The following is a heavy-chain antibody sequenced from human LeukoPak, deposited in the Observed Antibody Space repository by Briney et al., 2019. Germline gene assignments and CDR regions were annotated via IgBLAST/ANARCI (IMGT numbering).Heavy chain of an antibody. J-gene: IGHJ3*02. Sequence: GGSLRLSCATSGFTFSNLDMHWVRQAAGKGLEWVSGIATNGVTFYAPSVRGRFTMSRDNAQDSSFLQMNSLRAEDTAVYYCATERSYYESPDGSVGAFDIWGPGTMVTVSS. V-gene: IGHV3-13*01. CDR1: GFTFSNLD. CDR2: IATNGVT. CDR3: ATERSYYESPDGSVGAFDI. D-gene: IGHD1-26*01.